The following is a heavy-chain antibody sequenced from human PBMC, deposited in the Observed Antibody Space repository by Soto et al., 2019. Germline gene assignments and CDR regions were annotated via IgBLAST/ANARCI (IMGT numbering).Heavy chain of an antibody. J-gene: IGHJ6*02. CDR1: GYTFTSCA. CDR3: ARVWYSSSSINYYGMDV. CDR2: INAGNGNT. D-gene: IGHD6-6*01. V-gene: IGHV1-3*01. Sequence: ASVKVCCKASGYTFTSCAIHWVRQAPGQRLEWMGWINAGNGNTKYSQKFQGRVTITRDTSASTAYMELSSLRSEDTAVYYCARVWYSSSSINYYGMDVWGQATTVTVSS.